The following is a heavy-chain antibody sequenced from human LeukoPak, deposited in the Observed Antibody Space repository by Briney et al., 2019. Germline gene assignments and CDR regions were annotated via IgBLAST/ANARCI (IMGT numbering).Heavy chain of an antibody. J-gene: IGHJ1*01. CDR2: INTDGSST. CDR3: ARAGYCSGTNCYLYFQH. CDR1: GFTFSSYW. D-gene: IGHD2-2*03. V-gene: IGHV3-74*01. Sequence: GGSLRLSCTASGFTFSSYWMHWDRQAPGKGLVWVSRINTDGSSTTYADSVRGRFTISRDNAKNTLYLQMNSLRAEDTAVYYCARAGYCSGTNCYLYFQHWGQGTLVTVSS.